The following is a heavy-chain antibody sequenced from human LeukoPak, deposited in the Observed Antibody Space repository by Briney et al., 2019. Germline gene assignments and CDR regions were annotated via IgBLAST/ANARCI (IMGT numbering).Heavy chain of an antibody. Sequence: ASVKVSCKASGYTFTSYDINWVRQATGQGLEWMGWMNPNSGNTGYAQKFQGRVTITRNTSISTAYMELSSLRSEDTAVYYCARSAPSTYYDFWSGYYKRYMDVWGKGTTVTVSS. CDR1: GYTFTSYD. J-gene: IGHJ6*03. D-gene: IGHD3-3*01. V-gene: IGHV1-8*03. CDR3: ARSAPSTYYDFWSGYYKRYMDV. CDR2: MNPNSGNT.